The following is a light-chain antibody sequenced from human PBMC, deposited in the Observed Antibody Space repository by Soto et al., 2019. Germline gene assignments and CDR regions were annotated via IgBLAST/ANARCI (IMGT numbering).Light chain of an antibody. CDR1: QSVSSSY. CDR3: QQYGSSPLT. J-gene: IGKJ4*01. V-gene: IGKV3-20*01. Sequence: EIVLTQSPGTLSLSPGERATLSCRASQSVSSSYLAWYQQKPGQAPRLLIYGASSRATGIPDRFSGSGSGTDFTFTISRLEPEDFAVYYCQQYGSSPLTFGGGTKVELK. CDR2: GAS.